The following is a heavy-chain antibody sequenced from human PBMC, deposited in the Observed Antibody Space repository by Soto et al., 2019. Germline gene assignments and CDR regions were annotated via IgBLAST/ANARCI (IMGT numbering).Heavy chain of an antibody. J-gene: IGHJ4*02. D-gene: IGHD1-1*01. CDR2: IYSGGST. CDR3: ARDGFSRNNWNYFDY. CDR1: GFTVSSNY. V-gene: IGHV3-53*04. Sequence: GGSLRLSCAASGFTVSSNYMSWVRQAPGKGLEWVSVIYSGGSTYYADSVKGRFTISRHNSKNTLYLQMNSLRAEDTAVYYCARDGFSRNNWNYFDYWGQGTLVTVSS.